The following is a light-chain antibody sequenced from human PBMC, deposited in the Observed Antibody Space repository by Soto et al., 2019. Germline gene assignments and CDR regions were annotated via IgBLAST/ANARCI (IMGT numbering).Light chain of an antibody. J-gene: IGKJ2*01. V-gene: IGKV3-20*01. CDR3: QQFGSSPLYT. CDR1: QSVSSTY. Sequence: EIVLTQSPGTLSLSPGERVTLSCRASQSVSSTYLAWYQQKPGQAPRLLIYGASSMATGIPDRFSGSGSGRDFTLTISRLEPEDFAMYYCQQFGSSPLYTLGQGTKLEIK. CDR2: GAS.